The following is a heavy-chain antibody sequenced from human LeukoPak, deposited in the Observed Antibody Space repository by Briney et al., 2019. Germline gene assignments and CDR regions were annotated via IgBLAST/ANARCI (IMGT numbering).Heavy chain of an antibody. J-gene: IGHJ3*02. CDR3: ARMVRERHSFDI. V-gene: IGHV4-34*01. CDR2: INHSGST. Sequence: SETLSLTCAVYGGSFSAFYWSWIRRPPGKKLEWIGEINHSGSTNQNLSLKSRVTMSVDASNHRFSLRLRSVTAADTAVYYCARMVRERHSFDIWGRGTMVTVSS. D-gene: IGHD3-10*01. CDR1: GGSFSAFY.